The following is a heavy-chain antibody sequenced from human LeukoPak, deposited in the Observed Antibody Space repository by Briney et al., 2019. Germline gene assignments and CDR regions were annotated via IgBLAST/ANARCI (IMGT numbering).Heavy chain of an antibody. CDR2: IIPIFGTA. V-gene: IGHV1-69*13. Sequence: SVKVSCKASGGTFSSYAISWVRQAPGQGPEWMGGIIPIFGTANYAQKFQGRVTITADESTSTAYMELSSLRSEDTAVYYCARDQGSGYYRDYYYYYMDVWGKGTTVTVSS. D-gene: IGHD3-22*01. J-gene: IGHJ6*03. CDR3: ARDQGSGYYRDYYYYYMDV. CDR1: GGTFSSYA.